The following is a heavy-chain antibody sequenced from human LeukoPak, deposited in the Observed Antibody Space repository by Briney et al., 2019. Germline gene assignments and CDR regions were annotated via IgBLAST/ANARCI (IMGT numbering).Heavy chain of an antibody. CDR3: ATGPPPDTATVGVHY. D-gene: IGHD5-18*01. CDR1: GYTLTELS. V-gene: IGHV1-24*01. Sequence: SVKVSCKVSGYTLTELSMHWVRQAPGKGLEWVGGFDPEDGETIYAQKFQGRVTMTEDTSTDTAYMELSSLRSEDTAVYYRATGPPPDTATVGVHYWGQGALVTVSS. J-gene: IGHJ4*02. CDR2: FDPEDGET.